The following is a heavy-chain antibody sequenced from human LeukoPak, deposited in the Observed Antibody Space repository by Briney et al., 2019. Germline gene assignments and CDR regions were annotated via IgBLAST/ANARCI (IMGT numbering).Heavy chain of an antibody. D-gene: IGHD6-13*01. Sequence: SETLSLTCTVSGGSISSYYWSWIRQPPGKGLEWIGYIYYSGSTNYNPSLKSRVTISVDTSENQFSLKLSSVTAADTAVYYCARHLSSSTFDYWGQGTLVTVSS. CDR1: GGSISSYY. J-gene: IGHJ4*02. CDR3: ARHLSSSTFDY. CDR2: IYYSGST. V-gene: IGHV4-59*08.